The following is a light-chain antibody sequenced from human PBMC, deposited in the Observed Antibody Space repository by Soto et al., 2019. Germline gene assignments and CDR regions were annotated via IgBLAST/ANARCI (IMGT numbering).Light chain of an antibody. CDR2: KAS. Sequence: DIQMTQSPSTLSASVGDRVTITCRASQSINTWLAWYQQKPGKAPKLLIYKASSLESGVPSRFSGSGSGTEFTLTISSLQPDDFATYYCQQFHIFSYPFGQGTKLEIK. J-gene: IGKJ2*01. V-gene: IGKV1-5*03. CDR3: QQFHIFSYP. CDR1: QSINTW.